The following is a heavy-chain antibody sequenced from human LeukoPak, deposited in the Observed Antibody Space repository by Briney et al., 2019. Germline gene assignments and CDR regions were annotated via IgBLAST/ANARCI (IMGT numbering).Heavy chain of an antibody. D-gene: IGHD2-8*01. CDR1: GFTFSSYA. J-gene: IGHJ4*02. CDR2: ISGSGGST. CDR3: AKVYAGDPVIGVCCDY. Sequence: QTGGSLRLSCAASGFTFSSYAMSWVRQAPGKGLEWVSAISGSGGSTYYADSVKGRFTISRDNSKNTLYLQMNSLRAEDTAVYYCAKVYAGDPVIGVCCDYWGQGTLVTVSS. V-gene: IGHV3-23*01.